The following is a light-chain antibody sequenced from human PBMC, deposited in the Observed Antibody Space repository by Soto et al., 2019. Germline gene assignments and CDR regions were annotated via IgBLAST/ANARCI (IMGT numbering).Light chain of an antibody. CDR2: EVS. Sequence: QSALTQPPSASGSPGQSVTISCTGTSSDVGRYNYVSWYQQHPGKAPKLMIYEVSKRPSGVPDRFSGSKSGNTASLTVSGLQAEDEADYYCSSYAGSRDVVFGGGTKLTVL. CDR3: SSYAGSRDVV. V-gene: IGLV2-8*01. CDR1: SSDVGRYNY. J-gene: IGLJ2*01.